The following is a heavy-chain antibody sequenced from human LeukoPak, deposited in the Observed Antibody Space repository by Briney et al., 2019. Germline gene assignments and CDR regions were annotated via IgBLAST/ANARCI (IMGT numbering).Heavy chain of an antibody. D-gene: IGHD1-1*01. Sequence: SETLSLTCAVYGGSFSDYYWTWIRQPPGKGPEWIGEINHSGGTNHNPSLKSRVTISVDTSKNQFSLKLSSVTAADTAVYYCASWERRRAVRASVKGASPVDYWGQGTLVTVSS. CDR2: INHSGGT. J-gene: IGHJ4*02. CDR1: GGSFSDYY. CDR3: ASWERRRAVRASVKGASPVDY. V-gene: IGHV4-34*01.